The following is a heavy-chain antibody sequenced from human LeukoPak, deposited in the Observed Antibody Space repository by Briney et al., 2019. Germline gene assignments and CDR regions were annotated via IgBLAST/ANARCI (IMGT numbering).Heavy chain of an antibody. CDR2: ISSSSSYI. D-gene: IGHD3-3*01. CDR1: GLTVSSNY. J-gene: IGHJ4*02. CDR3: AREGEYDFWSGWVDY. Sequence: GGSRRLSFAAPGLTVSSNYKSWVPQAPGKGLEGFSSISSSSSYIYYADSVKGRFTISRDNAKNSLYLQMNSLRAEDTAVYYCAREGEYDFWSGWVDYWGQGTLVTVSS. V-gene: IGHV3-21*01.